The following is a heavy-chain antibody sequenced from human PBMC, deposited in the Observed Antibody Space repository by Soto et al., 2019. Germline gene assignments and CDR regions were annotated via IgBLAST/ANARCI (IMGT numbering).Heavy chain of an antibody. J-gene: IGHJ3*02. CDR1: GYTFTGYY. Sequence: VKVSCKASGYTFTGYYMHWVRQAPGQGLEWMGWINPNSGGTNYAQKFQGRVTMTRDTSISTAYMELSRLRSDDTAVYYCARPLGNVGAFDIWGQGTMVTVSS. V-gene: IGHV1-2*02. CDR3: ARPLGNVGAFDI. CDR2: INPNSGGT. D-gene: IGHD1-1*01.